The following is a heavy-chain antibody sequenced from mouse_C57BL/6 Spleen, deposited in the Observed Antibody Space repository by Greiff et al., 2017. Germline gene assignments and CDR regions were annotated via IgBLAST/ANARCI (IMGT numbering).Heavy chain of an antibody. CDR1: GFNIKDYY. J-gene: IGHJ1*03. CDR2: IDPEDGET. CDR3: ARGDYDYDVGWYFDV. V-gene: IGHV14-2*01. D-gene: IGHD2-4*01. Sequence: VHVKQSGAELVKPGASVTLSCTASGFNIKDYYMHWVKQRTEQGLEWIGRIDPEDGETKYAPKFQGKATITADTSSNTAYLQLSSLTSEDTAVYYCARGDYDYDVGWYFDVWGTGTTVTVSS.